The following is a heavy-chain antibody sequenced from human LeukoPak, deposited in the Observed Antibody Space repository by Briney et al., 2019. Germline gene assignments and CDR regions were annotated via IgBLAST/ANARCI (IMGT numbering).Heavy chain of an antibody. CDR1: GFTFNEYY. CDR2: ITSGGGTM. D-gene: IGHD5-12*01. V-gene: IGHV3-11*04. CDR3: ARDFAPRGYTFDI. J-gene: IGHJ4*02. Sequence: KAGGSLRLSCAGSGFTFNEYYMSWIRQAPGKGLEWVSYITSGGGTMCYADSVKGRFTVSRNNAKNSLYLQMNSLRAEDTAVYYCARDFAPRGYTFDIWGQGTLVTVSS.